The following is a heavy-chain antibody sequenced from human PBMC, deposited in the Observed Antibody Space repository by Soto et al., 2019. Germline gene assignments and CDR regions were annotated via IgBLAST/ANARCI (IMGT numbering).Heavy chain of an antibody. Sequence: GSLRLSCAASGFTFSSYSMNWVRQAPGKGLEWVSYISSSSSTIYYADSVKGRFTISRDNAKNSLYLQMNSLRAEDTAVYYCARDDRYYDFWSGYLDVWGKGTTVTVSS. D-gene: IGHD3-3*01. CDR1: GFTFSSYS. J-gene: IGHJ6*04. CDR2: ISSSSSTI. CDR3: ARDDRYYDFWSGYLDV. V-gene: IGHV3-48*01.